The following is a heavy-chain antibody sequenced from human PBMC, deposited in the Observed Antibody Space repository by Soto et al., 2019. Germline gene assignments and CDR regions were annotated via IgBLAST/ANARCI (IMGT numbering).Heavy chain of an antibody. CDR3: AKEASLEWLLSPGYFDY. Sequence: SLRLSCSASGFTFSSYAMSWVRQAPGKGLEWVSAISGSGGSTYFADSVKGRFTISRDNSKNTLYLQMNGLRAEDTAVYYCAKEASLEWLLSPGYFDYWGQGTLVTVSS. D-gene: IGHD3-3*01. V-gene: IGHV3-23*01. CDR1: GFTFSSYA. J-gene: IGHJ4*02. CDR2: ISGSGGST.